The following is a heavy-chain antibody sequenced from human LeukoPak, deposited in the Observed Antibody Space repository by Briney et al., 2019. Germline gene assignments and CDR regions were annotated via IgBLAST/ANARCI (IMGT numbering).Heavy chain of an antibody. J-gene: IGHJ4*02. CDR3: ARTVYGDYSFRDY. CDR2: INPNSGGT. V-gene: IGHV1-2*02. CDR1: GYTFTNYG. D-gene: IGHD4-17*01. Sequence: ASVKVSCKASGYTFTNYGISWVRQAPGQGLEWMGWINPNSGGTNYAQKFQGRVTMTRDTSISTAYMELSRLRSDDTAVYYCARTVYGDYSFRDYWGQGTLVTVSS.